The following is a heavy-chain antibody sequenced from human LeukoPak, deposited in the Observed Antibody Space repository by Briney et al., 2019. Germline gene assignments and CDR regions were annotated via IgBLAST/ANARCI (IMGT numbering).Heavy chain of an antibody. J-gene: IGHJ4*02. CDR1: GGSISSYY. CDR2: IYYSGST. V-gene: IGHV4-59*01. CDR3: ARVNIYDSSGYYFDY. D-gene: IGHD3-22*01. Sequence: SETLSLTCTVSGGSISSYYWSWIRQPPGKGLEWIGYIYYSGSTNYNPSLKSRVTISVDTSKNQFSLKLSSETAADTAVYYCARVNIYDSSGYYFDYWGQGTLVTVSS.